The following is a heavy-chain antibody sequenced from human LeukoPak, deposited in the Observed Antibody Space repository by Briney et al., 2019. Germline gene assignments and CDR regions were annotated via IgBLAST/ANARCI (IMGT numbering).Heavy chain of an antibody. CDR3: VRGPSAYSSSWYGNY. J-gene: IGHJ4*02. CDR2: INYSGST. D-gene: IGHD6-13*01. V-gene: IGHV4-34*01. Sequence: SETLSLTCAVYGASFSGYYWSWIRQPPGKGLEWIGEINYSGSTNYNPSLKSRVTISVDTSKNQFSLKVSSVTAADTAVYYCVRGPSAYSSSWYGNYWGQGTLVTVSS. CDR1: GASFSGYY.